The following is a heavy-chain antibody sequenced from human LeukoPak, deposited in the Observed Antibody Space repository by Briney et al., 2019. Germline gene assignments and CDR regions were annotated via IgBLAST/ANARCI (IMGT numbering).Heavy chain of an antibody. J-gene: IGHJ4*02. CDR1: GGSISSYY. D-gene: IGHD5-24*01. Sequence: SETLSLTCTVSGGSISSYYWSWIRQSPGKGLEWIGHIYYSGNTNYNPSLKSRVTISVDTSKNQFSLNLTSVTAADTAVYYCARYGSATIARFDYWGRGTLVTVSS. CDR2: IYYSGNT. V-gene: IGHV4-59*08. CDR3: ARYGSATIARFDY.